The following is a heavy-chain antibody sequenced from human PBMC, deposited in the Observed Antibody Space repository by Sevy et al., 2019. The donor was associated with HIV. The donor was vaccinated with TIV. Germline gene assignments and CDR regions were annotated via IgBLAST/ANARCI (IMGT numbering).Heavy chain of an antibody. CDR1: GGTISSSSFY. CDR2: TYYSGST. V-gene: IGHV4-39*01. J-gene: IGHJ1*01. D-gene: IGHD4-17*01. CDR3: ARDDYGDYVGYFQH. Sequence: SETLSLTCTVSGGTISSSSFYWGRIRPPPGQGLEWIGNTYYSGSTYYNPSLKSRVTITVDTSKYQLSLKLGSVTAADTAMYYCARDDYGDYVGYFQHWGQGTLVTVSS.